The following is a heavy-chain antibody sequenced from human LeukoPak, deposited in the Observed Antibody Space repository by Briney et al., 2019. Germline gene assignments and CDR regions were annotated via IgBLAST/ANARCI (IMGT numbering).Heavy chain of an antibody. CDR2: INHSGST. CDR1: GGSFSGYY. V-gene: IGHV4-34*01. J-gene: IGHJ4*02. D-gene: IGHD6-13*01. CDR3: ARRSIAAAKIDY. Sequence: PSETLSLTCAVYGGSFSGYYWSWIRQPPGKELEWIGEINHSGSTNYNPSLKSRVTISVDTSKNQFSLKLSSVTAADTAVYYCARRSIAAAKIDYWGQGTLVTVSS.